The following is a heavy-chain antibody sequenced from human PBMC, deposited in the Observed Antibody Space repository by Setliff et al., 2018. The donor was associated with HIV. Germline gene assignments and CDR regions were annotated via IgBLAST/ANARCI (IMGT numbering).Heavy chain of an antibody. CDR2: ISHSGTT. CDR1: GGSFSGYY. D-gene: IGHD6-19*01. CDR3: ARSGDGPLRQWPGLDVFDI. V-gene: IGHV4-34*01. J-gene: IGHJ3*02. Sequence: SETLSLTCVVYGGSFSGYYLSWVRQPPGKGLEWIGEISHSGTTTYSPSLESRVSISPDTSKNQFSLRLTSVTAADTAVYYCARSGDGPLRQWPGLDVFDIWGQGTMVTVSS.